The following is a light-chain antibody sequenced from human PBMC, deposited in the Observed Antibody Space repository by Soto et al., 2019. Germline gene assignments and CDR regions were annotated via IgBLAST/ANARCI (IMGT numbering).Light chain of an antibody. V-gene: IGLV3-21*04. J-gene: IGLJ3*02. CDR2: YDT. CDR1: DIGSES. CDR3: QVWDSSSDHWV. Sequence: SYELTQPPSVSVATGKTARITCGGNDIGSESVQWYQQRPGQAPVLVIYYDTYRPSGIPERFSGSNSGNTATLTISRVEAGDEADYYCQVWDSSSDHWVFGGGTKLTVL.